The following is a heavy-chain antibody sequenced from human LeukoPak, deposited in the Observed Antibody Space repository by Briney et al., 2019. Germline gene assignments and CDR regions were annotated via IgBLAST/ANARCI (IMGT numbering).Heavy chain of an antibody. V-gene: IGHV3-21*01. CDR3: ARDLTSIAAAGPDAFDI. J-gene: IGHJ3*02. CDR1: GFTFSSYS. D-gene: IGHD6-13*01. CDR2: ISSSSSYI. Sequence: PGGSLRLSCAASGFTFSSYSMNWVRQAPGKGLEWVSSISSSSSYIYYADSVKGRFTISRDNAKNSLYLQMNSLRAEDTAVYYCARDLTSIAAAGPDAFDIWGQGTVVTVSS.